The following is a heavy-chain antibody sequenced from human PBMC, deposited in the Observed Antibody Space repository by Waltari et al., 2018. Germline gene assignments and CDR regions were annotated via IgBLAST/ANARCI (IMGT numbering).Heavy chain of an antibody. CDR2: INHSGST. V-gene: IGHV4-34*01. Sequence: QVQLQQWGAGLLKPSETLSLTCPVYGGSFRGYSWRWIRQPPGKGLEWIGEINHSGSTNYNPSLKSRVTISVDTSKNQFSLKLSSVTAADTAVYYCARVRGSGSYRRYFDYWGQGTLVTVSS. CDR1: GGSFRGYS. D-gene: IGHD1-26*01. J-gene: IGHJ4*02. CDR3: ARVRGSGSYRRYFDY.